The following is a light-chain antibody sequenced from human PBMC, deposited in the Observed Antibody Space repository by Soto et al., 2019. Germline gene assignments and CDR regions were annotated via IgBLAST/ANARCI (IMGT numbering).Light chain of an antibody. CDR3: QQSYSTPPWT. CDR2: AAS. Sequence: DIQMTQSPSSLSASVGDRVTITCRASQSIVTYLNWYLQKAGKAPKLLIYAASNLQSGVPSRFSGSGSGTDFTLTISSLQPEDFATYFCQQSYSTPPWTFGQGTKVDI. J-gene: IGKJ1*01. CDR1: QSIVTY. V-gene: IGKV1-39*01.